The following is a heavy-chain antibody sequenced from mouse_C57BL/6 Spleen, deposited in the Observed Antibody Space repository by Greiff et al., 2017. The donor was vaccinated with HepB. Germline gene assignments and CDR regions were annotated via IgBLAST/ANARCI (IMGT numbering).Heavy chain of an antibody. CDR1: GYAFSSSW. J-gene: IGHJ2*01. CDR3: ARSNPYYGSSYFDY. Sequence: QVQLKESGPELVKPGASVKISCKASGYAFSSSWMNWVKQRPGKGLEWIGRIYPGDGDTNYNGKFKGKATLTADKSSSTAYMQLSSLTSEDSAVYFCARSNPYYGSSYFDYWGQGTTLTVSS. V-gene: IGHV1-82*01. D-gene: IGHD1-1*01. CDR2: IYPGDGDT.